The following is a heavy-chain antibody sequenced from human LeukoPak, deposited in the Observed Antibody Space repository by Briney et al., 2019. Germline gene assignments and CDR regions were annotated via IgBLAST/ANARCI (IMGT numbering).Heavy chain of an antibody. CDR2: TYYRSKGYN. J-gene: IGHJ6*02. V-gene: IGHV6-1*01. Sequence: SQTLSLTCAISGDSVSSNSAAWNWIRQSPSRGLEWLGRTYYRSKGYNDYAVSLKSRITINPDTSKNQFSLQLNSVTPEDTAVYYCARSPYYYDSSGYYYSTYYYYYGMDVWGQGTTVTVSS. D-gene: IGHD3-22*01. CDR3: ARSPYYYDSSGYYYSTYYYYYGMDV. CDR1: GDSVSSNSAA.